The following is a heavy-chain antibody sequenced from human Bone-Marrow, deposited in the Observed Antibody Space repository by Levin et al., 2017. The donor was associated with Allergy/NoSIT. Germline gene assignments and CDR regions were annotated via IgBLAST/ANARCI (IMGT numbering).Heavy chain of an antibody. Sequence: ASVKVSCAASGFALSGFAMSWVRQAPGQGLGWVSAISDSGAHTYYADSVRGRFTISRDNSRNTLFLQMNTLGAEDTAVYYCAKSQGLSGRSFGDWGQGTLVTVSS. CDR2: ISDSGAHT. CDR1: GFALSGFA. D-gene: IGHD1-26*01. CDR3: AKSQGLSGRSFGD. J-gene: IGHJ4*02. V-gene: IGHV3-23*01.